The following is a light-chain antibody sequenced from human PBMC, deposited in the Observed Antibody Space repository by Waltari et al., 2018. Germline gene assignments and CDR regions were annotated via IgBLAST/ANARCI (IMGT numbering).Light chain of an antibody. V-gene: IGLV1-47*01. CDR3: VVWDDSVSGWV. Sequence: QSVVTQPPSASETPGQRVTISCSGSGSNVGRNYVTWYQQVPGTAPKVVIYRNDRRPAGVPDRFSGSKSGTSASLAISGLRSEDEADYYCVVWDDSVSGWVFGGGTKLTVL. J-gene: IGLJ3*02. CDR2: RND. CDR1: GSNVGRNY.